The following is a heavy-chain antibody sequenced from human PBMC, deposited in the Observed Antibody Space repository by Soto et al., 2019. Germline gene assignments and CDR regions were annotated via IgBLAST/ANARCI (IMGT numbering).Heavy chain of an antibody. V-gene: IGHV4-34*01. CDR3: ATQGGYCSSTSCYRHWFDP. Sequence: SETLSLPRAVYCGSFRGFYWGWVRQPPGEGGEWIGEINHSGSTNYNPSLKSRVTISVDTSKNQFSLKLSSVAAADTAVYYCATQGGYCSSTSCYRHWFDPWGQGTLVTVSS. CDR2: INHSGST. J-gene: IGHJ5*02. CDR1: CGSFRGFY. D-gene: IGHD2-2*02.